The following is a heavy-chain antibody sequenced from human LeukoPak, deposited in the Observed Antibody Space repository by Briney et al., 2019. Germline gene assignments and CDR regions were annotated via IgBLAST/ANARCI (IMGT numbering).Heavy chain of an antibody. V-gene: IGHV4-34*01. D-gene: IGHD3-10*01. CDR1: NGSFNGYY. Sequence: SETLSLTCGVYNGSFNGYYWTWIRQPPGKGLEWIGEIHRSGNTNYHPSLRSRVTISVDTSKNHVYLTLNSVAAADTAIYYCAASLWFGVNPEYWGQGTLVTVSS. CDR2: IHRSGNT. CDR3: AASLWFGVNPEY. J-gene: IGHJ4*02.